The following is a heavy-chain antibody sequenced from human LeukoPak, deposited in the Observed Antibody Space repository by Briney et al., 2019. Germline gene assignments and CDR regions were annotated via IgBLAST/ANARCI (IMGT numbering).Heavy chain of an antibody. CDR1: GFIFTNYN. V-gene: IGHV3-21*01. Sequence: GGSLRLSCAASGFIFTNYNLNWVRQAPGKGLEWISSISGGSTYIYYADSVRGRFTISRDNAKNSVYLQMNSLRGEDTAVYYCARGGGVENWFDPWGQGTLVTVSS. CDR2: ISGGSTYI. J-gene: IGHJ5*02. D-gene: IGHD3-16*01. CDR3: ARGGGVENWFDP.